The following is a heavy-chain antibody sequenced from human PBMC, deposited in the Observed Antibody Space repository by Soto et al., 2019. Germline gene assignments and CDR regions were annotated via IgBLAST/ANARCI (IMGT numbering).Heavy chain of an antibody. CDR1: GGSFSGYY. CDR3: ARTRTVAYYYGMDV. Sequence: PSETLSLTCAVYGGSFSGYYWSWIRQPPGRGLEWIGSIYYSRNSGSTYYNPSLKSRVTISVDTSKNQFSLKLSSVTAADTAVYYCARTRTVAYYYGMDVWGQGTTVTVSS. D-gene: IGHD4-4*01. J-gene: IGHJ6*02. V-gene: IGHV4-34*01. CDR2: IYYSRNSGST.